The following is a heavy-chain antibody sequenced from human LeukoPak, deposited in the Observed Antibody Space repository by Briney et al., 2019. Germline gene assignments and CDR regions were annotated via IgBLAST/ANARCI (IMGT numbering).Heavy chain of an antibody. D-gene: IGHD6-13*01. CDR3: ARKAGTAAAGNYFDY. V-gene: IGHV3-74*01. CDR1: GLTFSSYW. CDR2: INSDGSDT. J-gene: IGHJ4*02. Sequence: GGSLRHSCAASGLTFSSYWMHWVRQVPGKGLVWVSRINSDGSDTTYADSVKGRFTISRDNAKNTLYLQMNSLRVEDTAVYYCARKAGTAAAGNYFDYWGQGTLVTVSS.